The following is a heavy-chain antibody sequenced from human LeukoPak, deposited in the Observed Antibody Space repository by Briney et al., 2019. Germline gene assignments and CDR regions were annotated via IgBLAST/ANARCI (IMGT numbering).Heavy chain of an antibody. J-gene: IGHJ3*02. CDR1: GYTFTSYY. V-gene: IGHV1-46*01. Sequence: ASVKVSCKASGYTFTSYYMHWVRQAPGQGLEWMGIINPSGGSTSYAQKFQGRVTMTRDTSTSTVYMELSSLRSEDTAVYYCAREGVPAAHIGDAFDIWGQGTMATVSS. CDR3: AREGVPAAHIGDAFDI. D-gene: IGHD2-2*01. CDR2: INPSGGST.